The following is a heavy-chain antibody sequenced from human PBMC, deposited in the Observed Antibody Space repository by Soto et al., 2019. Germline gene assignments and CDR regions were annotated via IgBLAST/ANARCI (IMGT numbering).Heavy chain of an antibody. CDR1: GGTFSSYA. CDR3: ARRWLRASYYYYGMDV. D-gene: IGHD3-22*01. CDR2: IIPIFGTA. Sequence: QVQLVQSGAEVKKPGSSVKVSCKASGGTFSSYAISWVRQAPGQGLEWMGGIIPIFGTANYAQKFQGRVTITADESKSTAYMELSSLRSEDTAVYYCARRWLRASYYYYGMDVWGQGTTVTVSS. J-gene: IGHJ6*02. V-gene: IGHV1-69*01.